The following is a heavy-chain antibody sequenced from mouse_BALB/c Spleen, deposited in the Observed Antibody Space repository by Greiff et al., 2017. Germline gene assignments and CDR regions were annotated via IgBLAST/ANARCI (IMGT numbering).Heavy chain of an antibody. D-gene: IGHD1-2*01. V-gene: IGHV1-80*01. CDR1: GYAFSSYW. Sequence: QVQLQQSGAELVRPGSSVKISCKASGYAFSSYWMNWVKQRPGQGLEWIGQIYPGDGDTNYNGKFKGKATLTADKSSSTAYMQLSSLTSEDSAVYFCARPAATGMDYLGQGTSVTVSS. J-gene: IGHJ4*01. CDR3: ARPAATGMDY. CDR2: IYPGDGDT.